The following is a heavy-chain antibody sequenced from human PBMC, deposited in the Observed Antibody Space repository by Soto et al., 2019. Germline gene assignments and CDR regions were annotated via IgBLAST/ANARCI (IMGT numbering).Heavy chain of an antibody. J-gene: IGHJ4*02. V-gene: IGHV4-30-2*01. Sequence: SETLSLTCAVSGGSISSGGYSWSWIRQPPGKGLEWIGYIYHSGSTYYNPSLKSRVTISVDRSKNQFSLKLSSVTAADTAVYYCARNAQYYDILTGYDNYFDYWGQGTLVTVS. D-gene: IGHD3-9*01. CDR2: IYHSGST. CDR1: GGSISSGGYS. CDR3: ARNAQYYDILTGYDNYFDY.